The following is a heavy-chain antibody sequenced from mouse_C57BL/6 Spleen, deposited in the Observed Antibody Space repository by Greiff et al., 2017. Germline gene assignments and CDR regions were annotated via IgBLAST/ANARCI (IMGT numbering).Heavy chain of an antibody. CDR2: INPSTGGT. V-gene: IGHV1-42*01. J-gene: IGHJ2*01. Sequence: EVQGVESGPELVKPGASVKISCKASGYSFTGYYMNWVKQSPEKSLEWIGEINPSTGGTTYNQKFKAKATLTVDKSSSTAYMQLKSLTSEDSAVYYCARHGYYFDYWGQGTTLTVSS. CDR3: ARHGYYFDY. D-gene: IGHD1-2*01. CDR1: GYSFTGYY.